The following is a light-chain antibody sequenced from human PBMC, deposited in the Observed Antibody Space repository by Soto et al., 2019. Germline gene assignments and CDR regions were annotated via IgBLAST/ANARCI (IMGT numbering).Light chain of an antibody. CDR3: QQYNNLPLT. CDR1: QSVSAN. J-gene: IGKJ4*01. CDR2: GAS. V-gene: IGKV3-15*01. Sequence: EVGVTQSPATLSVSPGERATLSCRASQSVSANFAWYQQKPGQAPRLLIYGASTRATGIPARFSGSGSGTEFTLTISSLQSEDFAVYYCQQYNNLPLTCGGGTKVEIK.